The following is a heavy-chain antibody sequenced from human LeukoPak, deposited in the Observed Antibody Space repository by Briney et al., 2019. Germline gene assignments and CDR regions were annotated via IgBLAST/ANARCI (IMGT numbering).Heavy chain of an antibody. V-gene: IGHV3-48*01. J-gene: IGHJ4*02. CDR1: GFTFSSYS. CDR3: ARDVLGDYDY. D-gene: IGHD4-17*01. CDR2: ITPSSSSI. Sequence: GGSLRLSCEASGFTFSSYSMNWVRQAPGKGLEWISYITPSSSSIYYADSVRGRFTTSRDNAKNSMYLQMNSLRTEDTAVYYCARDVLGDYDYWGQGTLVSVSS.